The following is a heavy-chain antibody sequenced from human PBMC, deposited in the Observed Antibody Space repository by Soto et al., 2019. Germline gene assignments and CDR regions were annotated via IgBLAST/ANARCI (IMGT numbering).Heavy chain of an antibody. CDR3: ASSLLVGYGLEGESD. Sequence: QVQLVQSGAEVKKPGASVKVSCKASGYTFTSYGISWVRQAPGQGLEWMGWISAYNGNTNYAQKLQGRGTMTTDTSTRTAYVELRSLRSDDTAVYYCASSLLVGYGLEGESDWGQGTLVTVSS. CDR1: GYTFTSYG. D-gene: IGHD5-18*01. J-gene: IGHJ4*02. CDR2: ISAYNGNT. V-gene: IGHV1-18*01.